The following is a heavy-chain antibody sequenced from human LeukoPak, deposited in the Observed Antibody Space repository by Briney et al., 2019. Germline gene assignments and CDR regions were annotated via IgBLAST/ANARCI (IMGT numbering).Heavy chain of an antibody. J-gene: IGHJ4*02. D-gene: IGHD2-15*01. CDR3: ARVGGAWYSDY. Sequence: GGSLRLSCAASGFTVSSNYMSWVRQAPGKGLEWVSVIYSGGSTYYADSVKGRFTISRDNAKNLLYLQMNSLRAEDTAVYYCARVGGAWYSDYWGQGTLVTVSS. V-gene: IGHV3-53*01. CDR2: IYSGGST. CDR1: GFTVSSNY.